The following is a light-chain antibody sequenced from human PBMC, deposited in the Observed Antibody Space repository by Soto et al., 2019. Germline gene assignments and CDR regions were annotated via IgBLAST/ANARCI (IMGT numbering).Light chain of an antibody. J-gene: IGKJ4*01. CDR1: QSVSSSY. CDR3: QQYGSSLLT. V-gene: IGKV3-20*01. CDR2: GAS. Sequence: EIVLTQSPGTLSLSPGGRATLSCRASQSVSSSYLAWYQQKPGQAPRLLIYGASSRATGIPDRFSGSGSGTDFTLTISRLEPEDFAVYYCQQYGSSLLTFGGGTKV.